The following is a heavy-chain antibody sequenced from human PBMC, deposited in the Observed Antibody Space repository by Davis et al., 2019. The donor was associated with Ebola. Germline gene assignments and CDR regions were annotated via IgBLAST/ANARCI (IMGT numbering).Heavy chain of an antibody. J-gene: IGHJ6*04. D-gene: IGHD6-19*01. CDR2: ISGGGTII. Sequence: PGGSLRLSCAASGFIVSDKYMNWVRRAPGKGLEWISYISGGGTIIYYADSVEGRFTISRDNDKNSLYLQMNSLRVEDTAVYYCAKGGSGWPSDYSYGMGVWGKGTTVTVSS. V-gene: IGHV3-11*01. CDR1: GFIVSDKY. CDR3: AKGGSGWPSDYSYGMGV.